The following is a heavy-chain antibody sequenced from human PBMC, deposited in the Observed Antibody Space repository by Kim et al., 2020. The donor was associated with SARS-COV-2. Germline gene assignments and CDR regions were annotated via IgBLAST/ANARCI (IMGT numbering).Heavy chain of an antibody. J-gene: IGHJ5*02. CDR1: GFTFDDYA. D-gene: IGHD1-26*01. V-gene: IGHV3-9*01. CDR3: AKDGSVYSGSYPPFGS. Sequence: GGSLRLSCAASGFTFDDYAMHWVRQAPGKGLEWVSGISWNSGSIGYADSVKGRFTISRDNAKNSLYLQMNSLRAEDTALYYCAKDGSVYSGSYPPFGSWGQGTLVTVSS. CDR2: ISWNSGSI.